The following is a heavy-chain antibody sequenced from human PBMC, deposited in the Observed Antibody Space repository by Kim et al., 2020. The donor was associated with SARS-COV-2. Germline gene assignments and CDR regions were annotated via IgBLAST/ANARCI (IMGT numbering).Heavy chain of an antibody. D-gene: IGHD6-6*01. Sequence: ADSVKGPVTMSRDRSKNTRYLQMYNVRAEDTAVYYCASRSIASRTDYMDVWGKGTTVTVSS. CDR3: ASRSIASRTDYMDV. V-gene: IGHV3-53*01. J-gene: IGHJ6*03.